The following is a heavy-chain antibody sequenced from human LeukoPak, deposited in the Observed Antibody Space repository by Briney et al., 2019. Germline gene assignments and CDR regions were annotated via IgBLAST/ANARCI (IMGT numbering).Heavy chain of an antibody. Sequence: PGGSLRLSCAASGFTFSNFAMSWVRQAPGTGLEWVSAISGNGGSTYYADSVKGRFTISRDNSKNTLYLQMNSLRAEDTALYYCAKYSGSGSPHYYGMDVWGQGTTVTVSS. CDR2: ISGNGGST. J-gene: IGHJ6*02. V-gene: IGHV3-23*01. CDR3: AKYSGSGSPHYYGMDV. D-gene: IGHD3-10*01. CDR1: GFTFSNFA.